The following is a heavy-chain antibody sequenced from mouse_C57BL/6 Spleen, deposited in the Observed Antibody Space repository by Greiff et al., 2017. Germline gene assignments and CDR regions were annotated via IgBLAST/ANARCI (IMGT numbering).Heavy chain of an antibody. Sequence: EVKLVESGGDLVKPGGSLKLSCAASGFTFSSYGMSWVRQTPDKRLEWVATISSGGSYTYYPDSVQGRFTISRDNAKNTLYLQMSSLKSEDTAMYYCARRDYYGSSYRYFDVWGTGTTVTVSS. V-gene: IGHV5-6*01. CDR1: GFTFSSYG. J-gene: IGHJ1*03. CDR2: ISSGGSYT. CDR3: ARRDYYGSSYRYFDV. D-gene: IGHD1-1*01.